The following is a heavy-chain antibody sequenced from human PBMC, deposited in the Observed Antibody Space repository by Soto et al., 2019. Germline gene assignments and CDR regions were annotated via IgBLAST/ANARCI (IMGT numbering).Heavy chain of an antibody. D-gene: IGHD2-15*01. CDR2: IIHILGIA. CDR3: ARDGIGIIGYYYDMDV. Sequence: QVQLVQSGAEVKKPGSSVKVSCKASVGTFISYTISWVRQAPGQGLEWMGRIIHILGIANYAQKFQGRVPITADKSTSTAYMEQSSLRSEDTAVYYCARDGIGIIGYYYDMDVWGKGTTVTVSS. J-gene: IGHJ6*03. V-gene: IGHV1-69*04. CDR1: VGTFISYT.